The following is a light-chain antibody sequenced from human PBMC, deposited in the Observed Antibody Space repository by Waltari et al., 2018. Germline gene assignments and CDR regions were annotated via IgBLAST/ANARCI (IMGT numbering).Light chain of an antibody. J-gene: IGKJ2*01. CDR2: DTS. CDR1: RDIKNF. V-gene: IGKV1-33*01. Sequence: DIQMTQSPSSLSASVGDRVTISCQASRDIKNFLNWYQQKPGQAPKLLIYDTSNLEIGVPSRFSGRGSGTHFTFTISSLQPEDVATYYCQQYDDFPPYTFGQGTKVEIK. CDR3: QQYDDFPPYT.